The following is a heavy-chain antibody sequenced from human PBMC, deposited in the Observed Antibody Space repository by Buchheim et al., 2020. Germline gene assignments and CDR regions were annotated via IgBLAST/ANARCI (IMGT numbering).Heavy chain of an antibody. CDR1: GYTFTSYD. J-gene: IGHJ6*02. V-gene: IGHV1-8*01. CDR2: MNPNSGNT. Sequence: QVQLVQSGAEVKKPGASVKVSCKASGYTFTSYDINWVRQATGQGLEWMGWMNPNSGNTGYAQKFQGRVTMTRNTSISTAYMELSSLRSEDTAVYYCARGILRYFDWLSTYLYYYYGMDVWGQGTT. D-gene: IGHD3-9*01. CDR3: ARGILRYFDWLSTYLYYYYGMDV.